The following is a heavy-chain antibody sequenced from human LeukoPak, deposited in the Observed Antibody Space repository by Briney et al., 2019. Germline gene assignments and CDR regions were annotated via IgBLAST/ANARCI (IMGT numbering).Heavy chain of an antibody. V-gene: IGHV1-18*01. CDR2: ISAYNGNT. J-gene: IGHJ5*02. CDR1: GFSFTTYG. CDR3: ARDNAGFDP. Sequence: ASVKVSCKTSGFSFTTYGISWVRQAPGQGLEWMGWISAYNGNTNYAQKLQGRVTMTTDTSTSTAYMELRSLRSDDTAVYYCARDNAGFDPWGQGTLVTVSS.